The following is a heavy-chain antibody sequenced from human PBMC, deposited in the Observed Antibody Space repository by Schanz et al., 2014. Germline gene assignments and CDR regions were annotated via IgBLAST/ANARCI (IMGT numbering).Heavy chain of an antibody. J-gene: IGHJ4*02. CDR3: ASPSGYSDYGTYFDF. D-gene: IGHD5-12*01. Sequence: DVQLLESGGGLVQPGGSLRLSCAASGFTFNSYAMTWVRQAPGKGLEWVSAISGSGGSTYCADSVKGRFTISRDNSKNTLYLQMNSLRAEDTAVYYCASPSGYSDYGTYFDFWGQGTLVAVSS. V-gene: IGHV3-23*01. CDR2: ISGSGGST. CDR1: GFTFNSYA.